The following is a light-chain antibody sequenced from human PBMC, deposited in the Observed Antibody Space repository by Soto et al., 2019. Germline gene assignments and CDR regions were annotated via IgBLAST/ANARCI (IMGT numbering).Light chain of an antibody. CDR2: GAS. V-gene: IGKV3-15*01. CDR3: QQYNNWWT. J-gene: IGKJ1*01. CDR1: QSVSSN. Sequence: EIVMTQSPATLSVSPGERATLSCRASQSVSSNLAWYQQKPGQAPRLLIYGASTRTTGIPARFSGSGSGTEFTLTISSLHSDDVADYYCQQYNNWWTFGQGTKVEIK.